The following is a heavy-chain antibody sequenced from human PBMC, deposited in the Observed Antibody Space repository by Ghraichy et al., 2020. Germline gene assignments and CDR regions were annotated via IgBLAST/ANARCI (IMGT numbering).Heavy chain of an antibody. CDR1: GGSVSSGSYY. Sequence: SETLSLTCTVSGGSVSSGSYYWSWIRQPPGKGLEWIGYIYYSGSTNYNPSLKSRVTISVDTSKNQFSLKLSSVTAADTAVYYCARDTNRVRGYYYYMDVWGKGTTVTVSS. CDR2: IYYSGST. V-gene: IGHV4-61*01. J-gene: IGHJ6*03. D-gene: IGHD2-15*01. CDR3: ARDTNRVRGYYYYMDV.